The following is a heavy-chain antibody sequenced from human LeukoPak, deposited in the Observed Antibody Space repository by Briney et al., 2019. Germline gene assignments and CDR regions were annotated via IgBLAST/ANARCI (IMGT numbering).Heavy chain of an antibody. CDR3: ARDPGGWFPGYYFDY. CDR1: GFSFTNAW. CDR2: ISYDGSNK. D-gene: IGHD2-15*01. V-gene: IGHV3-30*03. Sequence: GGSLRLSCAASGFSFTNAWMSWVRQAPGKGLEWVAVISYDGSNKYYADSVKGRFTISRDNSKNTLYLQMNSLRAEDTAVYYCARDPGGWFPGYYFDYWGQGTLVTVSS. J-gene: IGHJ4*02.